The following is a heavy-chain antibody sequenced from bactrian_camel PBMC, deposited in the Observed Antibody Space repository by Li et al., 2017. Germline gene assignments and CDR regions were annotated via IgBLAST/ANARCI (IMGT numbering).Heavy chain of an antibody. J-gene: IGHJ6*01. D-gene: IGHD7*01. Sequence: HVQLVESGGGLVQTGESLRLSCAASGFSFSSYWMYWIRQSPEKGLEWVSRIDRTGTTADYADSLKGRFTISRDNLQMNSLKSEDTGLYYCATSLTDNWLRGFGYWGQGTQVTVS. V-gene: IGHV3S1*01. CDR3: ATSLTDNWLRGFGY. CDR2: IDRTGTTA. CDR1: GFSFSSYW.